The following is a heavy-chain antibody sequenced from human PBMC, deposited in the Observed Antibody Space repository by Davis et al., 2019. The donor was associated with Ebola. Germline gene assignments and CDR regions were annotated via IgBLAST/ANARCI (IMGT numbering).Heavy chain of an antibody. D-gene: IGHD5-18*01. CDR1: GGSSSTYY. CDR2: ITHSGST. Sequence: SETLSLTCTVPGGSSSTYYCSWIRQPPGKGLEWIGEITHSGSTNYNPSLKSRVTISVDTSKNQFSLKLSSVTAADTAVYYCARLVPGYGLCYYGMGVWGQGTTVTVSS. J-gene: IGHJ6*02. V-gene: IGHV4-34*01. CDR3: ARLVPGYGLCYYGMGV.